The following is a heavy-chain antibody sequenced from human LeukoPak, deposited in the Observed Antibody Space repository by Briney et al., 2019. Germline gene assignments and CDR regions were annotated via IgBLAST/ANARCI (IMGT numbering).Heavy chain of an antibody. J-gene: IGHJ4*02. CDR1: GFTFSSYY. CDR3: ARGYSSGWSAFDY. D-gene: IGHD6-19*01. Sequence: GGSLRPSCAASGFTFSSYYMNWVRQAPGRGLEWVSSISSTSSYIYYADSVKGRFTISRDNADNSLYLQMNSLRAEDTAVYYCARGYSSGWSAFDYWGQGTLVTVSS. V-gene: IGHV3-21*01. CDR2: ISSTSSYI.